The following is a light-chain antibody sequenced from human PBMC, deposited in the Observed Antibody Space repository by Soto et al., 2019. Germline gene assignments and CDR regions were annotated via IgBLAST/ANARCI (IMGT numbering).Light chain of an antibody. CDR3: QQYNNWPPWT. V-gene: IGKV3D-15*01. CDR2: GES. J-gene: IGKJ1*01. CDR1: QSISSN. Sequence: EIVMTQSPATLSVSPGERATLSCRASQSISSNLAWYQQKPGQAPRLLIYGESTRATGIPARFSGSGSGTEFTLTISSLQSEDFAFYYCQQYNNWPPWTFSQGTKVEIK.